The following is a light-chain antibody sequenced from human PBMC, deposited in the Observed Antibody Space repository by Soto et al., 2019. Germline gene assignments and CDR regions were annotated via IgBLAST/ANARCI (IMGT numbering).Light chain of an antibody. CDR2: EGS. CDR3: CSYAGNSLYV. CDR1: SSDVGSYNL. Sequence: LTQPASVSGSPGQSITISCTGTSSDVGSYNLVSWYQQHPGKAPKLMIYEGSKRPSGVSNRFSGSKSGNTASLTISGLQAEDEADYYCCSYAGNSLYVFGTGTKVTV. V-gene: IGLV2-23*01. J-gene: IGLJ1*01.